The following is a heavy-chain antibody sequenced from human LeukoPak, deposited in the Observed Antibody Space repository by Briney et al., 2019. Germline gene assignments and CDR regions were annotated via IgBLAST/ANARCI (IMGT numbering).Heavy chain of an antibody. CDR1: GFTFSTFW. J-gene: IGHJ4*02. D-gene: IGHD1-1*01. Sequence: PGGSLTLSCAASGFTFSTFWMSWVRQAPGKGLEWVANIKQDGSEKYYVDAVQGRFTISRDNTRNSLYLQMNGLRAEDTAVYYCARGVDWSFDEWGQGTLVTVSS. CDR3: ARGVDWSFDE. V-gene: IGHV3-7*05. CDR2: IKQDGSEK.